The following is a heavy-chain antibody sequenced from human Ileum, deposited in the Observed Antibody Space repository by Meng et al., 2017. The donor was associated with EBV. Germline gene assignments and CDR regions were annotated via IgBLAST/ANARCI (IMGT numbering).Heavy chain of an antibody. CDR2: INVGVGYT. J-gene: IGHJ4*02. V-gene: IGHV1-3*01. Sequence: GQLVQSGAEVKSPGASVKVYCKASGYGFHSYILHWVRQAPGQRLEWMGWINVGVGYTKYSQKFQGRVTISSDTSATTGYMELSSLRSEDTAVYYCVRGPPVGVPGPGDYWGQGTLVTVSS. D-gene: IGHD2-21*01. CDR3: VRGPPVGVPGPGDY. CDR1: GYGFHSYI.